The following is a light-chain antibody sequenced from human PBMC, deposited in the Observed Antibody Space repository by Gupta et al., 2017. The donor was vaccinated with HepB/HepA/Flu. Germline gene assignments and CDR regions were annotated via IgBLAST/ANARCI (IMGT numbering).Light chain of an antibody. CDR3: QQEDDIPIT. CDR2: WAS. CDR1: HNLLYANNKDY. V-gene: IGKV4-1*01. J-gene: IGKJ5*01. Sequence: DIVMTQSPDSLAVSLGERATVNCKSSHNLLYANNKDYLAWYQKKPGQPPKLLISWASTRESGVPDRFSGSGSRTDFTLTISGRQADDVAVYYCQQEDDIPITFGQGTRLEMK.